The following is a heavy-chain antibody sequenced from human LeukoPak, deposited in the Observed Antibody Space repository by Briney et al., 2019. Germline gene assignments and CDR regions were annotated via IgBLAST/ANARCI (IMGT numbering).Heavy chain of an antibody. J-gene: IGHJ6*03. CDR2: ISAYNGNT. V-gene: IGHV1-18*01. CDR3: ARASVYYYYMDV. Sequence: ASVKVSCKASGYTFTSYGISCVRQAPGQGLEWMGWISAYNGNTNYAQKLQGRVTMTTDTSTSTGYMVLRSLRSDDSAVYYCARASVYYYYMDVWGKGTTVTVSS. CDR1: GYTFTSYG.